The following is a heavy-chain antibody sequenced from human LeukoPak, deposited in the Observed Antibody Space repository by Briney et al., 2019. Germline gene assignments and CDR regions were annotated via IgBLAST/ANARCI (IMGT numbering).Heavy chain of an antibody. CDR1: GFTFSNYE. J-gene: IGHJ1*01. CDR2: ISSSGSTI. CDR3: AKDVNYYDSSGYSIFQH. V-gene: IGHV3-48*03. Sequence: GGSLRLSCAASGFTFSNYETNWVRQAPGKGLEWVSYISSSGSTIYYADSVKGRFTISRDNAKNSLYLQMNSLRAEDTAVYYCAKDVNYYDSSGYSIFQHWGQGTLVTVSS. D-gene: IGHD3-22*01.